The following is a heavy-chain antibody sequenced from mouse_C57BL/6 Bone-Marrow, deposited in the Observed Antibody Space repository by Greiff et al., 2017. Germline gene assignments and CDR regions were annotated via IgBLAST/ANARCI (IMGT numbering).Heavy chain of an antibody. J-gene: IGHJ3*01. CDR2: IYPRSGNT. CDR1: GYTFTSSG. CDR3: ARYDYDIYLFAY. Sequence: VQLQQSGAELARPGASVKLSCKASGYTFTSSGISWVKQRTGQGLEWIGEIYPRSGNTYYNEKFKGKATLTADKSSSTAYMELRSLTSEDSAFYFCARYDYDIYLFAYWGQEDLGTVSA. V-gene: IGHV1-81*01. D-gene: IGHD2-1*01.